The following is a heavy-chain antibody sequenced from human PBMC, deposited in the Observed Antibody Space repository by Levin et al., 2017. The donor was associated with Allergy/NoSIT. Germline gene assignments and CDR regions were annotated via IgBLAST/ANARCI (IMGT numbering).Heavy chain of an antibody. CDR3: AKGGGSYGSGSYFSIDS. D-gene: IGHD3-10*01. J-gene: IGHJ4*02. CDR2: TSGASSKT. Sequence: GGSLRLSCAASRFTFSDYSMTWVRQAPGKGLEWVSSTSGASSKTYYADSVNGRFTVSRDNSKSTLYLQMNSLRAEDTAVYYCAKGGGSYGSGSYFSIDSWGQGTLVTVSS. V-gene: IGHV3-23*01. CDR1: RFTFSDYS.